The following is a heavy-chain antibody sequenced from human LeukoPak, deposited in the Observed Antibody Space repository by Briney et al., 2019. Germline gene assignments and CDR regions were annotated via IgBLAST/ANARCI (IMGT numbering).Heavy chain of an antibody. Sequence: GGSLRLSCAASGFTFSSYWMSWVRQAPGKGLEWVANIKQDGSEKYYVDSVKGRFTISRDNAKNSLYLQMNSLRAEDTAVYYCAKDRTSSSSWYGDYWGQGTLVTVSS. J-gene: IGHJ4*02. D-gene: IGHD6-13*01. CDR2: IKQDGSEK. V-gene: IGHV3-7*03. CDR3: AKDRTSSSSWYGDY. CDR1: GFTFSSYW.